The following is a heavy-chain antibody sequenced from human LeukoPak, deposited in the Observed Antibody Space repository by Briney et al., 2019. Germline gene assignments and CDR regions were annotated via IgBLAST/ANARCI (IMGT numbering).Heavy chain of an antibody. CDR3: ARHYRGSGYYYYYYMDV. CDR2: IHYSGST. CDR1: GGSISSSSYY. J-gene: IGHJ6*03. D-gene: IGHD3-10*01. Sequence: SETLSLTCTVSGGSISSSSYYWGWIRQPPGKGLEWIGSIHYSGSTNYNSSLKSRVTISVDTSKNQFSLKLSSVTAADTAVYYCARHYRGSGYYYYYYMDVWGKGTTVTISS. V-gene: IGHV4-39*01.